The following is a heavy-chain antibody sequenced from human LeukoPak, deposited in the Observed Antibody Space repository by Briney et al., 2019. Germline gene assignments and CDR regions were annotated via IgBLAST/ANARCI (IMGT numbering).Heavy chain of an antibody. D-gene: IGHD3-10*01. Sequence: PGGSLRLSCAASGFTFSDYVMHWVRQAPGKGLEYVSAIGGNGGNTYYANSVKGRFTISRDNSKNTLYLQMGTLRVEDMAVYYCARDLDYYGSGSPIHWYYGMDVWGQGSTVTVSS. CDR1: GFTFSDYV. J-gene: IGHJ6*02. V-gene: IGHV3-64*01. CDR2: IGGNGGNT. CDR3: ARDLDYYGSGSPIHWYYGMDV.